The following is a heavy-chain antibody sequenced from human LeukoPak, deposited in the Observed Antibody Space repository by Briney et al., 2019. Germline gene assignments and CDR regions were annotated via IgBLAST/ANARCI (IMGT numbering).Heavy chain of an antibody. Sequence: PGGSLTLSCAASRFTVSDNYMTWVRQPPGKGLEWVSPISNRGNTYYEDSVKGRFTISRDISQNMLYLQMTSLRAEDTAVYYGARGGALDIWGQGTMVIVS. CDR1: RFTVSDNY. J-gene: IGHJ3*02. D-gene: IGHD4/OR15-4a*01. CDR3: ARGGALDI. CDR2: ISNRGNT. V-gene: IGHV3-53*01.